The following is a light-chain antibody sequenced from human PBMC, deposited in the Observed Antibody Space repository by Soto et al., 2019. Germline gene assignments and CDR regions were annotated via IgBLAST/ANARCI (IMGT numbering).Light chain of an antibody. Sequence: QSALTQPASVSGSPGQSITISCTGTSSDGGGYNYVSWYQQHPGKAPKLMIYEVSNRPSGVSNRFSGSKSGNTASLTISGLPAEDEADYYCSSYTSSSIDYVFGTGTKLTVL. CDR2: EVS. V-gene: IGLV2-14*01. CDR1: SSDGGGYNY. CDR3: SSYTSSSIDYV. J-gene: IGLJ1*01.